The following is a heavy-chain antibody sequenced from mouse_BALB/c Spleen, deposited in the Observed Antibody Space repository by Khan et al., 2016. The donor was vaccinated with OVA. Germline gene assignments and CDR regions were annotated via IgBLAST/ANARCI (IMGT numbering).Heavy chain of an antibody. D-gene: IGHD1-2*01. CDR3: ARTARIKY. J-gene: IGHJ2*01. V-gene: IGHV3-2*02. Sequence: EVQLQESGPGLVKPSQSLSLTCTVTGYSITSGYGWNWIRQFPGNKLEWMGYISYSGSTNYNTSLKSRISINRDTSKNQFFQQSNSVATADTATYYCARTARIKYWGQGTTLSVSS. CDR2: ISYSGST. CDR1: GYSITSGYG.